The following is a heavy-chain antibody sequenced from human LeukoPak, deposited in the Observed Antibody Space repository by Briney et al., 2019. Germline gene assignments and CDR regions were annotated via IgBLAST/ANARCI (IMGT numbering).Heavy chain of an antibody. Sequence: PGGSLRLSXAASGFTFSNYAMHWVRQAPGKGLEWVTFIRYDGSNKYYAESVKGRFTISRDNSKNTLYLQMSSLRAEDTAVYYCAKAIHSSSSGVVDYWGQGTLVTVSS. V-gene: IGHV3-30*02. D-gene: IGHD6-6*01. CDR3: AKAIHSSSSGVVDY. CDR1: GFTFSNYA. J-gene: IGHJ4*02. CDR2: IRYDGSNK.